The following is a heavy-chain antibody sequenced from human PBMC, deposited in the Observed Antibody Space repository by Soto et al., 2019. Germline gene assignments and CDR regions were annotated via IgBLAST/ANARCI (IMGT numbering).Heavy chain of an antibody. CDR3: AHAFGGTSWPNDAFDV. CDR2: IYWDDDP. V-gene: IGHV2-5*02. CDR1: GFSFSADGVG. Sequence: QITLKESGPTLVKPTQTLTLTCIFSGFSFSADGVGVGWIRQPPGKALEWLALIYWDDDPRYRPSLKSRLTITKDPPKNHVVLTSTNMDHLDTATYYCAHAFGGTSWPNDAFDVWGQGTVVTVSS. D-gene: IGHD3-16*01. J-gene: IGHJ3*01.